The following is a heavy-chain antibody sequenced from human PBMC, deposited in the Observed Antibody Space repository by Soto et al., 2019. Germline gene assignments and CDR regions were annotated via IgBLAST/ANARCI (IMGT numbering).Heavy chain of an antibody. V-gene: IGHV3-7*05. J-gene: IGHJ4*02. Sequence: GGSLRLSCAASGFTFSSYWMSWVRQAPGKGLEWVANIKQDGSEKYYVDSVKGRFTISRDNAKNSLYLQMNSLRAEDTAVYYCARGPRYYYDSSGYLPFDYWGQGTLVTVSS. CDR3: ARGPRYYYDSSGYLPFDY. D-gene: IGHD3-22*01. CDR1: GFTFSSYW. CDR2: IKQDGSEK.